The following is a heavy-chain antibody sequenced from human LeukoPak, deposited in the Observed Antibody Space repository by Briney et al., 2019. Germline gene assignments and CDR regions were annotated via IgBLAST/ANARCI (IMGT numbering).Heavy chain of an antibody. CDR1: GGTFSSYA. V-gene: IGHV1-69*13. CDR3: ARGFDYDSSGYIDY. CDR2: IIPIFGTA. Sequence: SVTVSCTASGGTFSSYAISWVRQAPGQGLEWMGGIIPIFGTANYAQKFQGRVTITADESTSTAYMELSSLRSEDTAVYYCARGFDYDSSGYIDYWGQGTLVTVSS. J-gene: IGHJ4*02. D-gene: IGHD3-22*01.